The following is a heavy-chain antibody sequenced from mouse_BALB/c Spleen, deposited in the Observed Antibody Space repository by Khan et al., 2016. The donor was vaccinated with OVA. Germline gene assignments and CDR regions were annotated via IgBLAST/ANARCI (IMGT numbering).Heavy chain of an antibody. J-gene: IGHJ2*01. Sequence: EVELVESGGGLVRPGGSLKLSCAASGFSFSSYSMSWVRQTPEKRLEWVATISSGGSYTYYQDSVKGRFTISRDNAKNTQHLQVNSLRSEDTAMYYCTGQRGDYGSSPYLDYWGQGTTLTVSS. V-gene: IGHV5-6-4*01. D-gene: IGHD1-1*01. CDR2: ISSGGSYT. CDR1: GFSFSSYS. CDR3: TGQRGDYGSSPYLDY.